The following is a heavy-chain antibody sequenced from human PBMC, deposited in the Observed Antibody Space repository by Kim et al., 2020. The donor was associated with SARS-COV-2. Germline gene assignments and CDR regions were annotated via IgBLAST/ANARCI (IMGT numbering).Heavy chain of an antibody. Sequence: SETLSLTCTVSGGSISSSSYYWGWIRQPPGKGLEWIGSIYYSGSTYYNPSLKSRVTISVDTSKNQFSLKLSSVTAADTAVYYCARVTIFGVDSYYYGMDVWGQGTTVTVSS. CDR1: GGSISSSSYY. V-gene: IGHV4-39*01. J-gene: IGHJ6*02. CDR3: ARVTIFGVDSYYYGMDV. D-gene: IGHD3-3*01. CDR2: IYYSGST.